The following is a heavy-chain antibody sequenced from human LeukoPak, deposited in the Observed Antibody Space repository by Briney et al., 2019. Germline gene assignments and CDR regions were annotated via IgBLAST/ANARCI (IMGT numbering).Heavy chain of an antibody. CDR2: INHSGSA. V-gene: IGHV4-34*01. CDR1: GGSLSGSY. CDR3: ARGREDIVVVPAAPFDY. J-gene: IGHJ4*02. Sequence: SETLSLTCAVYGGSLSGSYWSWIRQPPGKGLEWIGEINHSGSASYNPSLKSRVTISVDTSKNQFSLKLSSVTAADTAVYYCARGREDIVVVPAAPFDYWGQGTLVTVSS. D-gene: IGHD2-2*01.